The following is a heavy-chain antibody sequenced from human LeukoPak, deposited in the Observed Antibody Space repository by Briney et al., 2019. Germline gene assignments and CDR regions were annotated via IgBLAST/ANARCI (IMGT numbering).Heavy chain of an antibody. CDR3: ANRPLDY. CDR2: VSATGGRT. J-gene: IGHJ4*02. CDR1: GFSFGTYA. V-gene: IGHV3-23*01. Sequence: LGGSLRLSCPASGFSFGTYAMGWARQAPGKGLEWVSAVSATGGRTFYADSVKGRFTISRDNSKNTIYLQMSSLRAEDTAVYYCANRPLDYWGQGTLVTVSS.